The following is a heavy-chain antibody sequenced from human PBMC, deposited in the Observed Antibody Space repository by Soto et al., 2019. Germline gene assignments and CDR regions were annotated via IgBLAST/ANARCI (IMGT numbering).Heavy chain of an antibody. CDR1: GYAFTTYA. Sequence: QVQLVQSGAEVKKPGASVKVSCKASGYAFTTYAMHWVRQAPGQRLEWMGWINVGNGNTKYSQKFQGRVTITWDTSANTAYLGVSSLRAEVPAVYYWSREMGLWLGEDNGFDPWGQGTLVTVSS. D-gene: IGHD3-10*01. V-gene: IGHV1-3*01. CDR2: INVGNGNT. J-gene: IGHJ5*02. CDR3: SREMGLWLGEDNGFDP.